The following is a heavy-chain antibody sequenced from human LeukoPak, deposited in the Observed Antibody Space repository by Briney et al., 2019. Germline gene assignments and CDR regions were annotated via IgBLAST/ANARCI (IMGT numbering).Heavy chain of an antibody. D-gene: IGHD6-6*01. Sequence: GGSLRLSCAASGFTFSSYSMNWVRQAPGKGLEWVSYISSSSSTIYYADSVKGRFTISRDNAKNSLYLQMNSLRAEDTAVYYCARKVEYSSSSGVFDIWGKGKMVTVSS. CDR3: ARKVEYSSSSGVFDI. J-gene: IGHJ3*02. CDR2: ISSSSSTI. CDR1: GFTFSSYS. V-gene: IGHV3-48*01.